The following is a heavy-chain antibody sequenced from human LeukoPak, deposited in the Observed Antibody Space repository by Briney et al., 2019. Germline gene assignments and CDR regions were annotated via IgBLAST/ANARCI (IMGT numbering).Heavy chain of an antibody. J-gene: IGHJ4*02. D-gene: IGHD2-21*01. Sequence: SGTLSLTCGVSGGSITSTNWWSWVRQPPGQGLEWIGEVSLSGLTNYNPSLSSRIIMALDTSKNHLSLHLTSVTAADTAVYYCSRENVAFSPFGYWGQGYLVTVLS. V-gene: IGHV4-4*02. CDR2: VSLSGLT. CDR1: GGSITSTNW. CDR3: SRENVAFSPFGY.